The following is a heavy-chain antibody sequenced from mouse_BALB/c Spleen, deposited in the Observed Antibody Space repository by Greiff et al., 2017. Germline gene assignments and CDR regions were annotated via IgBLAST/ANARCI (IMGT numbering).Heavy chain of an antibody. D-gene: IGHD1-1*01. V-gene: IGHV1S81*02. Sequence: VQLQQSGAELVKPGASVKLSCKASGYTFTSYYMYWVKQRPGQGLEWIGEINPSNGGTNFNEKFKSKATLTVDKSSSTAYMQLSSLTSEDSAVYYCTRDYYGSRFAYWGQGTLVTVSA. CDR2: INPSNGGT. J-gene: IGHJ3*01. CDR3: TRDYYGSRFAY. CDR1: GYTFTSYY.